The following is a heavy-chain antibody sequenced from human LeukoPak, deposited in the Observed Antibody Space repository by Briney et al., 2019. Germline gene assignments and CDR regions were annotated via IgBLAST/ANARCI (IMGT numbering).Heavy chain of an antibody. J-gene: IGHJ3*02. V-gene: IGHV4-61*02. CDR3: ARDYDFWSGYDAFDI. CDR2: IYTSGST. D-gene: IGHD3-3*01. CDR1: GGSISSGSYY. Sequence: SQTLSLTCTVSGGSISSGSYYWSWIRQPAGKGLEWIGRIYTSGSTNYNPSLKSRVTISVDTSKNQFSLKLSSVTAADTAVYYCARDYDFWSGYDAFDIWGQGTMVTVPS.